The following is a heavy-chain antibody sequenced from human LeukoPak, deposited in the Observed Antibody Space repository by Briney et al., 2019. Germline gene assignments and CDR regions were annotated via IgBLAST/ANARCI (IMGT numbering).Heavy chain of an antibody. Sequence: GGSLRPSCAAAGFTFRYYAMHWVRQAPGKGLEWVAVISNDGSIDYYTDSVKGRFIISRDDSKNRMSLQMNSLRVDDTALYYCARGPDPVVRGPRRAFDLWGQGTRVTVSS. CDR1: GFTFRYYA. D-gene: IGHD3-10*01. J-gene: IGHJ3*01. CDR2: ISNDGSID. CDR3: ARGPDPVVRGPRRAFDL. V-gene: IGHV3-30-3*01.